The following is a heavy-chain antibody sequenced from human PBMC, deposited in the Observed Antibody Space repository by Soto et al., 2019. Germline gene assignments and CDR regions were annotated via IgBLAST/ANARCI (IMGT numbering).Heavy chain of an antibody. CDR3: ARERPDGSRLDP. D-gene: IGHD6-13*01. CDR1: GGSISSGGYY. Sequence: NPSETLSLTCTVSGGSISSGGYYWSWIRQHPGKGLEWIGYIYYSGSTYYNPSLKSRVTISVDTSKNQFSLKLSSVTAADTAVYYCARERPDGSRLDPWGQGTLVTVSS. J-gene: IGHJ5*02. V-gene: IGHV4-30-4*08. CDR2: IYYSGST.